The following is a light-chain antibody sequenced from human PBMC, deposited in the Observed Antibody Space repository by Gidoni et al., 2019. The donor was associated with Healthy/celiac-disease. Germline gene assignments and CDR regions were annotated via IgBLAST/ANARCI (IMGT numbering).Light chain of an antibody. CDR3: QHPST. Sequence: DIQMTQSPSSLSASVGDRVTITCRASQSISSYLNWYQQKPGKAPKLLIYAASSLQSGVPSRFSGSGSGTDFTLTISSLQPEDFATYYCQHPSTFGGGTQVEIK. J-gene: IGKJ4*01. CDR2: AAS. CDR1: QSISSY. V-gene: IGKV1-39*01.